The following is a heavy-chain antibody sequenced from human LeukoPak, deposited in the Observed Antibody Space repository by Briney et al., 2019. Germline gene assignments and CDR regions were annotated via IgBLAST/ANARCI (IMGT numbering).Heavy chain of an antibody. D-gene: IGHD6-6*01. V-gene: IGHV1-46*01. CDR3: AREEQLVGRWRAFDI. CDR1: GYTFTSYY. CDR2: INPSGGST. J-gene: IGHJ3*02. Sequence: ASEKVSCKASGYTFTSYYMHWVRQAPGQGLEWMGIINPSGGSTSYAQKFQGRVTMTRDTSTSTVYMELSSLRSEDTAVYYCAREEQLVGRWRAFDIWGQGTMVTVSS.